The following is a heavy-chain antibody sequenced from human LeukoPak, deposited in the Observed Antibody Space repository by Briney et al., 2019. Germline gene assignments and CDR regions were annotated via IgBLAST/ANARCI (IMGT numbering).Heavy chain of an antibody. CDR3: ARDPYYDYVWGSYRPFDY. D-gene: IGHD3-16*02. CDR2: IYYSGST. V-gene: IGHV4-39*07. Sequence: WIRQPPGKGLEWIGSIYYSGSTYYNPSLKSRVTISVDTSKNQFSLKLSSVTAADTAVYYCARDPYYDYVWGSYRPFDYWGQGTLVTVSS. J-gene: IGHJ4*02.